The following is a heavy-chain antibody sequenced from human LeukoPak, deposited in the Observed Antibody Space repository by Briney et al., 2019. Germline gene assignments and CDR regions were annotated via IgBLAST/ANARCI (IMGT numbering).Heavy chain of an antibody. Sequence: GGSLRLSCASSGFTFSSDWMYCVRQAPGRGPVWVSGIKPDGTYTHYADSVKGRFTISRDDANNILYLQMNSLRVEDTAVYFCANYWYPWGPGTLVTVSS. CDR1: GFTFSSDW. V-gene: IGHV3-74*01. CDR2: IKPDGTYT. CDR3: ANYWYP. D-gene: IGHD2-8*02. J-gene: IGHJ5*02.